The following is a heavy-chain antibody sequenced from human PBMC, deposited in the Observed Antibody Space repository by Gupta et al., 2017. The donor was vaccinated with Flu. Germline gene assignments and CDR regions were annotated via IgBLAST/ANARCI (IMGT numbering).Heavy chain of an antibody. Sequence: QVQLVQSGAEVKKPGSSVKVSCKASGGTFSNYGLSWVRQAPGQGLEWMGGINPVFGTPNYAQKFQARVTISADKSTSTAYMELSSLRYEDTVVYYCAAGGFGVVINYYYYMDVWGTGTTVTVSS. CDR2: INPVFGTP. V-gene: IGHV1-69*06. CDR1: GGTFSNYG. CDR3: AAGGFGVVINYYYYMDV. J-gene: IGHJ6*03. D-gene: IGHD3-3*01.